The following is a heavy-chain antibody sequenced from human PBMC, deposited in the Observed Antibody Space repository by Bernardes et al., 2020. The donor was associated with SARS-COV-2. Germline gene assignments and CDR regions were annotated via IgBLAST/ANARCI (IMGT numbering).Heavy chain of an antibody. D-gene: IGHD3-9*01. CDR1: GDSVSSNSAV. Sequence: SQTLSLTCAISGDSVSSNSAVWHWIRQSPSRGLEWLGRTSYRSKWNYDYAVSVKSRITISPDTSKNQFSLELTSVTPEDTAVYYCARGANYAMGVWGRGTQVTVSS. J-gene: IGHJ2*01. CDR2: TSYRSKWNY. V-gene: IGHV6-1*01. CDR3: ARGANYAMGV.